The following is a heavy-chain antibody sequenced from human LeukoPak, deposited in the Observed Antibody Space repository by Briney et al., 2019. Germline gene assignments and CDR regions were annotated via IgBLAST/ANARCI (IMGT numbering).Heavy chain of an antibody. J-gene: IGHJ3*02. D-gene: IGHD2-8*01. V-gene: IGHV3-21*01. CDR1: GFTFSSYS. CDR2: ISSSSSYI. CDR3: AREKELGHCTNGVCYTTTDAFDI. Sequence: GGSLRLSCAASGFTFSSYSMNWVRQAPGKGLEWVSSISSSSSYIYYADSVKGRFTISRDNAKNSLYLQMNSLRAEDTAVYYCAREKELGHCTNGVCYTTTDAFDIWGQGTMVTVSS.